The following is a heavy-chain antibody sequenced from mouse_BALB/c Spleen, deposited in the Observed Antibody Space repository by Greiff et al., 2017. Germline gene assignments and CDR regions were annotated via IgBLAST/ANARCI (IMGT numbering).Heavy chain of an antibody. Sequence: EVKLQQSGAELVKPGASVKLSCPASGFNITDTYMHWVKQRPEQGLEWIGRIDPANGNTTYDPKFQGKATITADTSSNTAYLQLSSLTSEDTAVYDCARKVYYRYQYFDVGGAGTTVTVSS. V-gene: IGHV14-3*02. CDR2: IDPANGNT. CDR3: ARKVYYRYQYFDV. CDR1: GFNITDTY. D-gene: IGHD2-14*01. J-gene: IGHJ1*01.